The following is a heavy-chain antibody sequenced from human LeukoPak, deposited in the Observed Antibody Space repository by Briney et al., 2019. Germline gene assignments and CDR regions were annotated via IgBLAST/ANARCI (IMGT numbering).Heavy chain of an antibody. CDR1: GFTFSSYG. CDR2: IRYDGSNK. D-gene: IGHD3-10*01. V-gene: IGHV3-30*02. CDR3: AKDRGYYYGSGSYMDV. J-gene: IGHJ6*03. Sequence: GGSLRLSCAASGFTFSSYGMHWVRQAPGKGLEWVAFIRYDGSNKYYADSVKGRFTISRDNSKNTLYLQMNSLRAEDTAVYYCAKDRGYYYGSGSYMDVWGKGTTVTISS.